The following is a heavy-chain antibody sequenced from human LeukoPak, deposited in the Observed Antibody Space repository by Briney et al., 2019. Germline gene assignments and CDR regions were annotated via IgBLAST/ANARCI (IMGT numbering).Heavy chain of an antibody. V-gene: IGHV3-21*01. J-gene: IGHJ6*02. Sequence: GGSLRLSCAASGFTFSSYSMNWVRQAPGKGLEWVSSISSSSSNIYYADSVKGRFTISRDNAKNSLYLQMNSLRAEDTAVYFCARAMGSGYYYDDYYYYGMDVWGQGTTVTVSS. CDR2: ISSSSSNI. CDR3: ARAMGSGYYYDDYYYYGMDV. D-gene: IGHD3-22*01. CDR1: GFTFSSYS.